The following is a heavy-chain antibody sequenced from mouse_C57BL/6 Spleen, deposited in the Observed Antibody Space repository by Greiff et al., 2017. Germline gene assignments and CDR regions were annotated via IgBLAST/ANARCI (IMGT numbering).Heavy chain of an antibody. CDR1: GYAFSSYW. D-gene: IGHD4-1*01. V-gene: IGHV1-80*01. CDR3: ARGPCNWDDFAY. CDR2: IYPGDGDT. Sequence: VKLQQSGAELVKPGASVKISCKASGYAFSSYWMNWVKQRPGKGLEWIGQIYPGDGDTNYNGKFKGKATLTADKSSSTAYMQLSSLTSEDSAVYFCARGPCNWDDFAYWGQGTLVTVSA. J-gene: IGHJ3*01.